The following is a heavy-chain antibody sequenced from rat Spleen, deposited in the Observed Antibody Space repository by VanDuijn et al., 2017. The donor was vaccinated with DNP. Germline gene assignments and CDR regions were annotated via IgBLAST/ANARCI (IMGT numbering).Heavy chain of an antibody. Sequence: QVQLKESGPGLMRPSQTLSLTCTVSGFSLTRHGLSWIRQPPGKGLEWIGAIWSGGYTDYRSALKSRLSISRDTSKNQVFLKMNSLQTDDTGTYYCTRDGDNSGYRDYWGQGVMVTVSS. V-gene: IGHV2-4*01. J-gene: IGHJ2*01. CDR3: TRDGDNSGYRDY. CDR2: IWSGGYT. CDR1: GFSLTRHG. D-gene: IGHD4-3*01.